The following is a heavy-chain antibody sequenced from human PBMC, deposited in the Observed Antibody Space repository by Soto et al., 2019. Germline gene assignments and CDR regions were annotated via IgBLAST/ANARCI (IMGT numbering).Heavy chain of an antibody. V-gene: IGHV4-39*01. D-gene: IGHD2-21*01. CDR3: ASCGDDYLIQTDY. CDR1: GGSISSSSYY. CDR2: IYYSGST. Sequence: SETLSLTCTVSGGSISSSSYYWGWIRQPPGKGLEWIGSIYYSGSTYYNPSLKSRVTISVDTSKNQFSLKLSSVTAADTAVYYCASCGDDYLIQTDYWGQGTLVTVSS. J-gene: IGHJ4*02.